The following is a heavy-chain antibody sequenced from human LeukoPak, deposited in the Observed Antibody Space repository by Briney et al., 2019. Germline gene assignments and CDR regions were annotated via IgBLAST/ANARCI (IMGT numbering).Heavy chain of an antibody. CDR1: GYSISSGYY. Sequence: PSETLSLTCTVSGYSISSGYYWGWIRQPPGKGLEWIGSIYHSGSTYYNPSLKSRVTISVDTSKNQFSLKLSSVTAADTAVYYCARDLTPIAVARSDAFDIWGQGTMVTVSS. D-gene: IGHD6-19*01. V-gene: IGHV4-38-2*02. CDR2: IYHSGST. J-gene: IGHJ3*02. CDR3: ARDLTPIAVARSDAFDI.